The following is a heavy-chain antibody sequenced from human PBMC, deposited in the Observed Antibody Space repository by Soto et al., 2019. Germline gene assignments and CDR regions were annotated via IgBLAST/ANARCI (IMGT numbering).Heavy chain of an antibody. J-gene: IGHJ5*02. CDR2: IYTSGST. D-gene: IGHD6-19*01. CDR1: GGSISSYY. Sequence: SESLSLTCTVSGGSISSYYWSWIRQPAGKGLEWIGRIYTSGSTNYNPSLKSRVTMSVDTSKNQFSLKLSSVTAADTAVYYCARDEYSSGFDWFDPWGQGTLVTVSS. V-gene: IGHV4-4*07. CDR3: ARDEYSSGFDWFDP.